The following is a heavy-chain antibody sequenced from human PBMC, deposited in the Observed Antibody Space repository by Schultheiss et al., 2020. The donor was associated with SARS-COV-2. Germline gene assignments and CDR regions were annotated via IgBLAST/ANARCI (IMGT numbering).Heavy chain of an antibody. V-gene: IGHV3-30*04. J-gene: IGHJ6*03. Sequence: GGSLRLSCAASGFTFSSYAMHWVRQAPGKGLEWVAVISYDETKKIYTDSVQGRFTISRDTSKNTLYLQMNSLRSEDTAVYFCARAVLVVHYYMDVWGKGTTVTVSS. D-gene: IGHD2-8*01. CDR3: ARAVLVVHYYMDV. CDR1: GFTFSSYA. CDR2: ISYDETKK.